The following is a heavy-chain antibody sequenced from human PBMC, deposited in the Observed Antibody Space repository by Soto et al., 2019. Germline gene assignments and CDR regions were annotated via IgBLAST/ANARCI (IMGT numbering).Heavy chain of an antibody. V-gene: IGHV3-7*01. J-gene: IGHJ5*02. CDR3: AREQWLRSFWFDP. CDR1: GFTFSSYW. Sequence: GGSLRLSCAASGFTFSSYWMSWVRQAPGKGLEWVANIKQGGSAKYYVDSVKGRFTISRDNAKNSLYLQMNSLRAEDTAVYYCAREQWLRSFWFDPWGQGTLVTVSS. D-gene: IGHD5-12*01. CDR2: IKQGGSAK.